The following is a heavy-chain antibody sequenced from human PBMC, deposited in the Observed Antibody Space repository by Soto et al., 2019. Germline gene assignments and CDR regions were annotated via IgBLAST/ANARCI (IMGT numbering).Heavy chain of an antibody. CDR2: INPTGGRA. CDR3: SRLTTMVREINDDPFDF. CDR1: GYTFTNYY. D-gene: IGHD3-10*01. V-gene: IGHV1-46*03. Sequence: ASVKVSCKASGYTFTNYYIHWVRQAPGQGLEWMGVINPTGGRASYAPKFQGRVTLTRDTSTSTAYMELSSLRSDDTAVYFCSRLTTMVREINDDPFDFWGQGTLVTVS. J-gene: IGHJ3*01.